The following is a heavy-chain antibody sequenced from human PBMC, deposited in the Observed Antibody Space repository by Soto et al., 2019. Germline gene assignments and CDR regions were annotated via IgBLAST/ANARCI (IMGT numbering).Heavy chain of an antibody. CDR2: IIPILGIA. J-gene: IGHJ4*02. Sequence: QVQLVQSGAEVKKPGSSVKVSCKASGGTFSSYTISWVRQAPGQGLEWMGRIIPILGIANYARKFQGRVTITADNFTRAAYTELSSVRSEDTAVYDRARSVAVTSDYWGQGTLVTVSS. V-gene: IGHV1-69*02. CDR3: ARSVAVTSDY. CDR1: GGTFSSYT. D-gene: IGHD4-4*01.